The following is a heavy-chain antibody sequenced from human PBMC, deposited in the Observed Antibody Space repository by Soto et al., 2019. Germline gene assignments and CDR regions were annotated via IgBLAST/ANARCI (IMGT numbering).Heavy chain of an antibody. Sequence: QVQLVQSGAEVKTPGASVKVSCKASGYTFTSYGISWVRQAPGQGPEWMGRISTYNGNTNYVQKLQGRVTMTTDTSTNTAYMELRSLRYDDTAVYYCARDPGYSTTWHQAFDIWGQGTMVTVSS. J-gene: IGHJ3*02. CDR2: ISTYNGNT. V-gene: IGHV1-18*01. D-gene: IGHD6-13*01. CDR3: ARDPGYSTTWHQAFDI. CDR1: GYTFTSYG.